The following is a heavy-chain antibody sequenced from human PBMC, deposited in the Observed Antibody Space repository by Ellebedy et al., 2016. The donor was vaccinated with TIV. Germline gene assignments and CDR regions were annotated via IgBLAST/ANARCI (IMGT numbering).Heavy chain of an antibody. CDR3: VRDSGAAVAGTSSLFDY. V-gene: IGHV1-18*04. Sequence: AASVKVSCKASGYIFSTYGITWVRQAPGQGLERMGWISAYTGDTNYAQKVQGRVTMTTDTSTSTAYMELRSLRFDDTAVYYCVRDSGAAVAGTSSLFDYWGQGTLVTVSS. J-gene: IGHJ4*02. CDR2: ISAYTGDT. CDR1: GYIFSTYG. D-gene: IGHD6-13*01.